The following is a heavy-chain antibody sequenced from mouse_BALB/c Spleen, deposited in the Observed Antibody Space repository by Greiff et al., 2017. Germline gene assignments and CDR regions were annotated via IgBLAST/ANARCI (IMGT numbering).Heavy chain of an antibody. J-gene: IGHJ3*01. CDR3: ARGDYGSRGGFAY. CDR1: GYTFTSYY. V-gene: IGHV1S56*01. Sequence: QVQLKESGPELVKPGASVRISCKASGYTFTSYYIHWVKQRPGQGLEWIGWIYPGNVNTKYNEKFKGKATLTADKSSSTAYMQLSSLTSEDSAVYFCARGDYGSRGGFAYWGQGTLVTVSA. D-gene: IGHD1-1*01. CDR2: IYPGNVNT.